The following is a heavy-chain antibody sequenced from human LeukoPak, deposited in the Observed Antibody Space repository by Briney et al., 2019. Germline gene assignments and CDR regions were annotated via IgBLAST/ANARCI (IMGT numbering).Heavy chain of an antibody. D-gene: IGHD2-21*01. J-gene: IGHJ5*02. CDR3: ARDPASYSGDDVCHWFDP. CDR1: GDSVSSNSAA. CDR2: TYYRSKWYN. V-gene: IGHV6-1*01. Sequence: SQTLSLTCAISGDSVSSNSAAWNWIRQSPSRGLEWLGRTYYRSKWYNDYAVSVKSRITINPDTSKNQFSLQLNSVTPEDTAVYYCARDPASYSGDDVCHWFDPWGQRTLVTVSS.